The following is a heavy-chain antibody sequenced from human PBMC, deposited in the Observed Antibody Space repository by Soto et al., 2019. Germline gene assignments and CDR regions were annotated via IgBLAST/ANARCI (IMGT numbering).Heavy chain of an antibody. CDR2: ISGYNGDT. J-gene: IGHJ4*01. D-gene: IGHD2-21*02. CDR3: ARVYCGGDRYRPHFDS. V-gene: IGHV1-18*01. CDR1: GYTFANFG. Sequence: ASVKVSCKASGYTFANFGIGWVRQAPGQGLEWMGWISGYNGDTNYAQNFQGRVTMTTDTSTSTAYMELRSLRSDDTAVYYCARVYCGGDRYRPHFDSWG.